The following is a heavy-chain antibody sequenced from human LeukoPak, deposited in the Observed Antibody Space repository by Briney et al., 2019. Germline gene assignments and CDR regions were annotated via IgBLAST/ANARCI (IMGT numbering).Heavy chain of an antibody. CDR1: GFDVSINY. D-gene: IGHD1-1*01. Sequence: PGRSLRLSCAASGFDVSINYMNWIRQSPEKGLEWVSIIHNDGRTYYADSVKGRFTVSRDKSKNTVSLQMDSLRVDDTGVYYCARGFLQLTPYYFDYWGQGTLVTVSS. J-gene: IGHJ4*02. V-gene: IGHV3-66*01. CDR3: ARGFLQLTPYYFDY. CDR2: IHNDGRT.